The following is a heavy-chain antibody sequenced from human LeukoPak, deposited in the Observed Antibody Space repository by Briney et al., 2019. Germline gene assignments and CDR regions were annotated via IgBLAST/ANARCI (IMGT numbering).Heavy chain of an antibody. V-gene: IGHV4-34*01. D-gene: IGHD6-6*01. J-gene: IGHJ1*01. CDR2: INHSGST. CDR3: ARGIEYSSSSEYFQR. Sequence: SETLSHTCAVYGGSFSGYHWSWIRQPPGKGLEWIGEINHSGSTNYNPSLKSRVTISVDTSKNKLSLKLSSVTAADTAVYYCARGIEYSSSSEYFQRWGQGTLVTVSP. CDR1: GGSFSGYH.